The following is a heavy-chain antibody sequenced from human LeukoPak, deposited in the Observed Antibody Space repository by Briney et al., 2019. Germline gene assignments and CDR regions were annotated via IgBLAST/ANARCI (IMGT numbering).Heavy chain of an antibody. CDR3: ARWGCSSTSCWFDP. D-gene: IGHD2-2*01. J-gene: IGHJ5*02. CDR1: GGSISSYY. V-gene: IGHV4-59*13. CDR2: IYYSGST. Sequence: KSSETLSLTCTVSGGSISSYYWSWLRQPPGKGLEWLGYIYYSGSTNYNPSLKSRVTISVDTSKNQFSLKLSSVTAADTAVYYCARWGCSSTSCWFDPWGQGTLVTVSS.